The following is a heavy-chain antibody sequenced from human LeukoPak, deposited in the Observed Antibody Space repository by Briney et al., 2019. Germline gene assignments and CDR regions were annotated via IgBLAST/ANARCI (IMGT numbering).Heavy chain of an antibody. CDR1: GFTXSYHW. D-gene: IGHD3-22*01. V-gene: IGHV3-74*01. Sequence: SLRLSCAASGFTXSYHWMHWVRQVPGKGLVWISXIDGGGSSTSYADSVKGRFSISRDNSKSTLYLQMSSLRAEDTAVYYCARGPGSSGGAYVGDYWGHGTLVTVSS. CDR3: ARGPGSSGGAYVGDY. J-gene: IGHJ4*01. CDR2: IDGGGSST.